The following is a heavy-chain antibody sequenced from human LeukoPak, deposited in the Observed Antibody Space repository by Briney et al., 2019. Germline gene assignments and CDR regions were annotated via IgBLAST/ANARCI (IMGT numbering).Heavy chain of an antibody. Sequence: ASVKVSCKASGYTFTSYYMHWVRQAPGQGLEWMGRINPNSGGTNYAQKFQGRVTMTRDTSISTAYMELSRLRSDDTAVYYCARGGNYVWGSYLAFDIWGQGTMVTVSS. CDR1: GYTFTSYY. J-gene: IGHJ3*02. CDR2: INPNSGGT. V-gene: IGHV1-2*06. D-gene: IGHD3-16*02. CDR3: ARGGNYVWGSYLAFDI.